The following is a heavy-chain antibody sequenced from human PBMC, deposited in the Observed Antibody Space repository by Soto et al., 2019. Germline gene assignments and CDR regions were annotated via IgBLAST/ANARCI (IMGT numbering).Heavy chain of an antibody. Sequence: LSLTCTVSGGSISSHYWSWVRQAPGKGLEWIGHIYYRGSTTYNPSLRSRSTISVDTSNNQFSLKLNSVTTADTAVYYCARDGREASGMDVWGQGTKVTVSS. J-gene: IGHJ6*02. CDR1: GGSISSHY. V-gene: IGHV4-59*11. CDR2: IYYRGST. D-gene: IGHD1-26*01. CDR3: ARDGREASGMDV.